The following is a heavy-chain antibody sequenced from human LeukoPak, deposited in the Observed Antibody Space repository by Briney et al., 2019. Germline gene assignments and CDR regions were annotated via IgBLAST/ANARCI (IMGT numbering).Heavy chain of an antibody. Sequence: ASVKVSCKASGYTFTSYYMHWVRQAPGHGLEWMGIINPSGGRRSYAKKFQGRVTMTRGTSTSTVYMELSSLRSEDTAVYSCATVAMVRRTQIFYYYYGMDVWGQGTTVTVSS. CDR3: ATVAMVRRTQIFYYYYGMDV. J-gene: IGHJ6*02. CDR1: GYTFTSYY. D-gene: IGHD3-10*01. CDR2: INPSGGRR. V-gene: IGHV1-46*01.